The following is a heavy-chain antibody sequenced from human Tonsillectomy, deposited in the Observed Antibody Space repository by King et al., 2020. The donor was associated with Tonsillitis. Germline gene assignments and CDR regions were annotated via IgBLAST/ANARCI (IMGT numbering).Heavy chain of an antibody. D-gene: IGHD6-19*01. J-gene: IGHJ4*02. CDR1: GFTFSSYG. Sequence: VQLVESGGGVVQPGRSLRLSCAASGFTFSSYGMHWVRQAPGKGLEWVAVITYDGSNEYYADSVKGRFTITSDNSQNTLYLQMNSLRAEDTAVYYCSKGPAEAGYFDYWGQGTLVTVSS. CDR3: SKGPAEAGYFDY. V-gene: IGHV3-30*18. CDR2: ITYDGSNE.